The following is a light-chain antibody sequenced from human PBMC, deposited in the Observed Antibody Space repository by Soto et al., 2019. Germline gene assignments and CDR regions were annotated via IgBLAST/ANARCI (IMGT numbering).Light chain of an antibody. Sequence: DIQMTQSPSTLSASLGSRVTITCRASQSVRSWLAWYQQKPGRSPKLLIYDASSLQGGVPSRFSGSGFGTDFTLTISSLEPEDFAVYYCQQRSNWPPTFGGGTKVEIK. V-gene: IGKV1-5*01. J-gene: IGKJ4*01. CDR3: QQRSNWPPT. CDR1: QSVRSW. CDR2: DAS.